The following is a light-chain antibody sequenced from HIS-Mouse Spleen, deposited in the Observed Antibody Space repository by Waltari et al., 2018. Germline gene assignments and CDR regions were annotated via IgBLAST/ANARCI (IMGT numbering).Light chain of an antibody. Sequence: SYELTQPPSVSVSPGQTARITCSGDALPKQYAYWYQQKSGQAPVLVIYEDSKRPSGIPERFSGYSSGTMATLTISGAQVEDEADYYCYSTDSSGNHRVFGGGTKLTVL. CDR2: EDS. V-gene: IGLV3-10*01. CDR3: YSTDSSGNHRV. J-gene: IGLJ2*01. CDR1: ALPKQY.